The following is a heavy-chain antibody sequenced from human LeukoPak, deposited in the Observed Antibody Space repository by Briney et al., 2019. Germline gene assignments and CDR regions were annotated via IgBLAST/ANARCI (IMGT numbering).Heavy chain of an antibody. J-gene: IGHJ4*02. Sequence: GGSLRLSCAASGFTFSSYRMNWVRQAPGKGLEWVSSISSRSSYIYYADSLKGRFTISRDNAKNSLYLQMNSLRAEDTAVYYCARGGFSEYFDYWGQGTLVTVSS. V-gene: IGHV3-21*01. CDR1: GFTFSSYR. CDR3: ARGGFSEYFDY. D-gene: IGHD5-12*01. CDR2: ISSRSSYI.